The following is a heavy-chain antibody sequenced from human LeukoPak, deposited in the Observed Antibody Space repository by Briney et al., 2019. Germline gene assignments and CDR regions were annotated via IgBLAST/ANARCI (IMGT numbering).Heavy chain of an antibody. Sequence: PGGSLRLSCAASGFTFSSYAMHWVRQAPGKGLEYVSAISSNGGSTYYANSVKGRFTISRDNSKNTLYLQMGSLRAEDMAVYYCARDTHSSGWSNWEQFGGPWFDPWGQGTLVTVSS. J-gene: IGHJ5*02. CDR1: GFTFSSYA. CDR3: ARDTHSSGWSNWEQFGGPWFDP. CDR2: ISSNGGST. D-gene: IGHD6-19*01. V-gene: IGHV3-64*01.